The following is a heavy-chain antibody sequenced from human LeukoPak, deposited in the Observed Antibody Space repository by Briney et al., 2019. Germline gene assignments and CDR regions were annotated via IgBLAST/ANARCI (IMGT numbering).Heavy chain of an antibody. CDR3: ARKQDLIAAAGGFDY. CDR2: ISYDGSNK. V-gene: IGHV3-30*04. D-gene: IGHD6-13*01. J-gene: IGHJ4*02. CDR1: GFTFSSYA. Sequence: GGSLRLSCAASGFTFSSYAMHWVRQAPGKGLEWVAVISYDGSNKYYADSVKGRFTISRDNAKNSLYLQMNSLRAEDTAVYYCARKQDLIAAAGGFDYGGQGTLVTVSS.